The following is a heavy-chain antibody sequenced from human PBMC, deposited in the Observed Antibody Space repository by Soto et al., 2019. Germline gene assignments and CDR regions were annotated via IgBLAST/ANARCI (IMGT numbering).Heavy chain of an antibody. V-gene: IGHV3-30*03. J-gene: IGHJ4*02. Sequence: QVQLVESGGGVVQPGGSLRLSCAASGFTFSTYGIHWVRQAPGKGLEWVAVISYDGSNRYYGDSVKGRFTISRDNSKNTLYLQMNSLRAEDTAVYYCASTWSGYYYFDSWGQGTMVTVSS. CDR1: GFTFSTYG. CDR3: ASTWSGYYYFDS. CDR2: ISYDGSNR. D-gene: IGHD3-3*01.